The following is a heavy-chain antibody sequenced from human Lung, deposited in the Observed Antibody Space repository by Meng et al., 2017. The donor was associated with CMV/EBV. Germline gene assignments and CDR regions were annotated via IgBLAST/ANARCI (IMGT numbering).Heavy chain of an antibody. CDR3: ARTHDSSGYFLFDY. V-gene: IGHV4-31*03. J-gene: IGHJ4*02. D-gene: IGHD3-22*01. Sequence: SXTXSLXCTVPGGSISSGGYYWSWIRQHPGKGLEWIGYIYYSGSTYYNPSHKSRVTIAVDPSKNQFSLKLSSVTAADTAVYYCARTHDSSGYFLFDYWGQGTLVTVSS. CDR2: IYYSGST. CDR1: GGSISSGGYY.